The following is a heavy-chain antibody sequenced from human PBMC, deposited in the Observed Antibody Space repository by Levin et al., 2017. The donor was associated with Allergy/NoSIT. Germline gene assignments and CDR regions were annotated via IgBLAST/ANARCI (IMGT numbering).Heavy chain of an antibody. V-gene: IGHV3-9*01. Sequence: GGSLRLSCAASGFTFDDYAMHWVRQAPGKGLEWVSGISWNSGSIGYADSVKGRFTISRDNAKNSLYLQMNSLRAEDTALYYCAKGVWRCSGGSCYVEGPFDYWGQGTLVTVSS. D-gene: IGHD2-15*01. CDR2: ISWNSGSI. CDR3: AKGVWRCSGGSCYVEGPFDY. J-gene: IGHJ4*02. CDR1: GFTFDDYA.